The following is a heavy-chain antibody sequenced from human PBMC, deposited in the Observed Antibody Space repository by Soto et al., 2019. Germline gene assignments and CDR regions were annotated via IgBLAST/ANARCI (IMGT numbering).Heavy chain of an antibody. CDR3: ARESGENWTYQAH. CDR2: ITVNGII. CDR1: GAYVSDFS. D-gene: IGHD1-7*01. Sequence: QVQQLESGPGLVKPWDTLSRTCTVSGAYVSDFSWSWIRQPPGKGLGWIGRITVNGIIHYTPSFRSRVTMSMDTSRNQFSLNLQSATAADTALYYCARESGENWTYQAHWGQGTLVTVSS. J-gene: IGHJ1*01. V-gene: IGHV4-4*07.